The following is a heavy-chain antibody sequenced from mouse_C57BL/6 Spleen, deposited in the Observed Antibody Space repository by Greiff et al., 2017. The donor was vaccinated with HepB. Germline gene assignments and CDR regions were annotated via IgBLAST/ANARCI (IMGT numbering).Heavy chain of an antibody. D-gene: IGHD2-4*01. CDR1: GYTFTSYW. V-gene: IGHV1-61*01. CDR2: IYPSDSET. CDR3: ARDYDGADY. J-gene: IGHJ4*01. Sequence: VQLQQPGAELVRPGSSVKLSCKASGYTFTSYWMDWVKQRPGQGLEWIGNIYPSDSETHYNQKFKDKATLTVDKSSSTAYMQLSSLTSEDSAVYYWARDYDGADYWGQGTSVTVSS.